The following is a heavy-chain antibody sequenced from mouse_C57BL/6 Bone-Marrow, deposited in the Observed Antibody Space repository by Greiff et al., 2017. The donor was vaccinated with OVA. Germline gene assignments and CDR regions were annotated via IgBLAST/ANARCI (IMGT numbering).Heavy chain of an antibody. D-gene: IGHD1-1*01. J-gene: IGHJ1*03. CDR3: ARPRRVYYYGSDWYFDV. CDR2: IYPRSGNT. CDR1: GYTFTSYG. Sequence: QVQLKESGAELARPGASVKLSCKASGYTFTSYGISWVKQRTGQGLEWIGEIYPRSGNTYYNEKFKGKATLTADKSSSTAYMELRSLTSEDSAVYFCARPRRVYYYGSDWYFDVWGTGTTVTVSS. V-gene: IGHV1-81*01.